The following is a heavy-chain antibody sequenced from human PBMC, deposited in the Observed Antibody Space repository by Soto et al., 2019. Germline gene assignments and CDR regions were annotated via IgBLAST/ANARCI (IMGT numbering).Heavy chain of an antibody. Sequence: VQLVESGGGLVQPGGSLRLSCAASGFTFSSYWMSWVRQAPGKGLEWWANIKQDGSEKYYVDSVKGRFTISRDNAQSSLYLQMNSLRAEDTAVYYCARASIHCRGGSCSVDYWGQGTLVTVSS. CDR1: GFTFSSYW. V-gene: IGHV3-7*01. D-gene: IGHD2-15*01. CDR3: ARASIHCRGGSCSVDY. CDR2: IKQDGSEK. J-gene: IGHJ4*02.